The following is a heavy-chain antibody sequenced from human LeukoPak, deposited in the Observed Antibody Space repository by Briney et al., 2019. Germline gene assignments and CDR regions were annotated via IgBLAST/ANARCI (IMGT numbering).Heavy chain of an antibody. CDR1: GFTFSSYW. V-gene: IGHV3-7*01. Sequence: GGSLRLSCAASGFTFSSYWMSWVRQAPGKGLEWVANIKQDGSEKYYVDSVKGRFTISRDNAKNSLYLQMNSLRAEDTAVYYCARVRALAVAGFDYWGQGTLVTVSS. CDR2: IKQDGSEK. J-gene: IGHJ4*02. CDR3: ARVRALAVAGFDY. D-gene: IGHD6-19*01.